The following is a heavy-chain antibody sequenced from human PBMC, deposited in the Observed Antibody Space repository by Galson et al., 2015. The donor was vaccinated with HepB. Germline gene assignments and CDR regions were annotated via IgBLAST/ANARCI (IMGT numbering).Heavy chain of an antibody. J-gene: IGHJ4*02. V-gene: IGHV1-3*01. CDR3: ARDRTRSSGWYSLYFDY. CDR2: INAGNGNT. Sequence: SVKVSCKASGYTFTSYAMHWVRQAPGQRLEWMGWINAGNGNTKYSQKFQGRVTITRDTSASTAYMELSSLRSEDTAVYYCARDRTRSSGWYSLYFDYWGQGTLVTVSS. D-gene: IGHD6-19*01. CDR1: GYTFTSYA.